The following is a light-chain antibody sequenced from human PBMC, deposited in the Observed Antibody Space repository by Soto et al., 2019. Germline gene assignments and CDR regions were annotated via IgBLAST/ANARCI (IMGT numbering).Light chain of an antibody. J-gene: IGLJ1*01. CDR2: EVT. CDR1: SSDVGGYNY. Sequence: QSALTQPPSASGSPGQSVTISCTGTSSDVGGYNYVSWYQQHPGEAPKLMIYEVTKRPSGVPHRFSGSKSGNTASLTVSGLQAEDEADYYCSSYAGSNNPVVFGTGTKLTVL. V-gene: IGLV2-8*01. CDR3: SSYAGSNNPVV.